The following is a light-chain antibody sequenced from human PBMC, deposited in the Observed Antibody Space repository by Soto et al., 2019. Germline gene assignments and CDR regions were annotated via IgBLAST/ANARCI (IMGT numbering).Light chain of an antibody. CDR3: QQYNSWPLT. V-gene: IGKV3-15*01. J-gene: IGKJ4*01. CDR1: QSVSSN. CDR2: GAS. Sequence: EIVMTQSPATLSVSPGERATLSCRASQSVSSNLAWYQQKPGQAPRLLIYGASTRATGIPARFSGSGSGTEFTLIISSLQSEDFAVYYCQQYNSWPLTFGGGTKVEIK.